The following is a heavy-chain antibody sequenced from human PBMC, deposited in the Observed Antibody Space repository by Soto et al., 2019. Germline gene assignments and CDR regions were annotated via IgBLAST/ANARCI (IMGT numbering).Heavy chain of an antibody. D-gene: IGHD4-17*01. CDR2: IHRASTYI. CDR3: ARRAVTTYHFFDY. J-gene: IGHJ4*02. V-gene: IGHV3-21*06. Sequence: GGSLRLSCATSGFTFSSFDMDWVRQAPGKGLEWVSSIHRASTYIYYADSVRGRFTISRDNAKSPLYLQMNSLTVEDTAVYYCARRAVTTYHFFDYWGQGAPVPVYS. CDR1: GFTFSSFD.